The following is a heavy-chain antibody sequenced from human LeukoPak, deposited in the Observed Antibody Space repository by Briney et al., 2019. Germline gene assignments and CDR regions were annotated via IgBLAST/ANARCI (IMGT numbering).Heavy chain of an antibody. J-gene: IGHJ4*02. V-gene: IGHV3-30-3*01. CDR3: ARALYSNPADY. CDR2: ISYDGSNK. D-gene: IGHD4-11*01. Sequence: GRSLRLSCAASGFTFSSYAMHWVRQAPGKELEWVAVISYDGSNKYYADSVKGRFTISGDNSKNTLYLQMNSLRAEDTAVYYCARALYSNPADYWGQGTLVTVSS. CDR1: GFTFSSYA.